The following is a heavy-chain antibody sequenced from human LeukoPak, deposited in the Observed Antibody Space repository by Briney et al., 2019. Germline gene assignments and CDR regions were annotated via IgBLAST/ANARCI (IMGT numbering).Heavy chain of an antibody. D-gene: IGHD3-10*01. J-gene: IGHJ4*02. CDR2: IRYDGSNK. CDR3: AKDRYYGSGSYSNLFDY. V-gene: IGHV3-30*02. Sequence: PGGSLRLSCAVSGFTFSSYGMHWVRQAPGKGLEGVAFIRYDGSNKYYADSVKGRFTISRDNSKNTLYLQMNSLRAEDTAVYYCAKDRYYGSGSYSNLFDYWGQGTLVTVSS. CDR1: GFTFSSYG.